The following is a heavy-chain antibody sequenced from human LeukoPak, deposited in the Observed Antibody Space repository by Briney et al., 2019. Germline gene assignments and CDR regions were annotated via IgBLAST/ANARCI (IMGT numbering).Heavy chain of an antibody. Sequence: GGSLRLSCTTSGFTFGDYAMHWVRQPPGKGLEWVSGISWSSGNIVYADSVKGRFTISRDNAKKSLYLQMNSLRAEDTALYYCAKEYDGSYYKGGYFDYWGQGTLVTVSS. D-gene: IGHD3-10*01. J-gene: IGHJ4*02. CDR1: GFTFGDYA. CDR3: AKEYDGSYYKGGYFDY. CDR2: ISWSSGNI. V-gene: IGHV3-9*01.